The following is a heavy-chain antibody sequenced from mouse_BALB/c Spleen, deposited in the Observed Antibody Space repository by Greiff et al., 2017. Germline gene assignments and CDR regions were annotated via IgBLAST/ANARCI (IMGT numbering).Heavy chain of an antibody. Sequence: EVKLVESGGGLVQPGGSRKLSCAASGFTFSSFGMHWVRQAPEKGLEWVAYISSGSSTIYYADTVKGRFTISRDNPKNTLFLQMTSLRSEDTAMYYCAREGYRYDEGYFDYWGQGTTLTVSS. J-gene: IGHJ2*01. CDR2: ISSGSSTI. V-gene: IGHV5-17*02. CDR3: AREGYRYDEGYFDY. D-gene: IGHD2-14*01. CDR1: GFTFSSFG.